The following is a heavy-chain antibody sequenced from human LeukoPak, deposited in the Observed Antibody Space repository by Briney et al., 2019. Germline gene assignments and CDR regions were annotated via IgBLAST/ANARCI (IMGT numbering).Heavy chain of an antibody. V-gene: IGHV1-69*04. D-gene: IGHD4-23*01. CDR2: SVPVLGIA. J-gene: IGHJ6*02. CDR3: ARKAMDGGNLHYYFGMDV. Sequence: ASVTVSCTASGGTFSTYAINWVRQAPGQGLEWMGRSVPVLGIANQAPKYQGRVTFTADTSTNTAYMDLSSLRSEDTAVYFCARKAMDGGNLHYYFGMDVWGQGTTVIVSS. CDR1: GGTFSTYA.